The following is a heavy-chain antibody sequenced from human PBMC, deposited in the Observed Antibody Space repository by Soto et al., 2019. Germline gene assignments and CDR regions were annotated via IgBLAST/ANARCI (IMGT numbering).Heavy chain of an antibody. CDR3: AKELGDSSADDGADF. CDR1: GFTFSTYD. D-gene: IGHD6-25*01. CDR2: ISSDGSNE. V-gene: IGHV3-30*18. J-gene: IGHJ4*02. Sequence: QVQLVESGGGVVQPGRSLRLSCAASGFTFSTYDMHWVRQAPVKGLEWVAVISSDGSNEYYADSVKGRFTISRDNSKNTLYVQMNSLRAEDTAVYYCAKELGDSSADDGADFWGQGTLVTVSS.